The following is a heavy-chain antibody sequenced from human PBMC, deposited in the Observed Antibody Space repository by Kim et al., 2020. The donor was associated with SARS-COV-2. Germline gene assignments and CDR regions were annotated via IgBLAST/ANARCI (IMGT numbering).Heavy chain of an antibody. CDR1: GGSISRYY. Sequence: SETLSLTCTVSGGSISRYYWSWIRQPPGKGLEWIGYIYSSGSTNYSPSLNSRLTISIDTSKNQFSLKLGSVTAADTAVYYCARGGPDSSGSFDYWGQGTLVTVSS. V-gene: IGHV4-59*13. D-gene: IGHD3-22*01. J-gene: IGHJ4*02. CDR2: IYSSGST. CDR3: ARGGPDSSGSFDY.